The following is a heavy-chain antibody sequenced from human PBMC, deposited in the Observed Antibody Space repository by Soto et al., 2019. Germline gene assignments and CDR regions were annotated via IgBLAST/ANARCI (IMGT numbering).Heavy chain of an antibody. V-gene: IGHV3-7*01. Sequence: GGSLRLSCAASGFTFINSWMSWVRQAPGKGLEWGADINPVESEKYYVDSVKGRFTVSRDNAKNSLYLQMNSLRVEDTALYYCARDPAWGSLAYWGLGTLVTVSS. CDR1: GFTFINSW. CDR2: INPVESEK. CDR3: ARDPAWGSLAY. J-gene: IGHJ4*02. D-gene: IGHD7-27*01.